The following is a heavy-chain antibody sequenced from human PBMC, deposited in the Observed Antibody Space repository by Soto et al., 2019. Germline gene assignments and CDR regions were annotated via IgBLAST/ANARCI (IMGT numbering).Heavy chain of an antibody. Sequence: QVQLVKSGAELKKPGASLKFSCKASGYTFTGYYMHWVRQAPGQGLEWMGWINPNSGRTNYAQKFQGWVTMTRDTSISTAYMELSRLRSDDTAVYYCARTRGSAASFQHWGQGTLVTVSS. V-gene: IGHV1-2*04. CDR2: INPNSGRT. D-gene: IGHD2-15*01. J-gene: IGHJ1*01. CDR3: ARTRGSAASFQH. CDR1: GYTFTGYY.